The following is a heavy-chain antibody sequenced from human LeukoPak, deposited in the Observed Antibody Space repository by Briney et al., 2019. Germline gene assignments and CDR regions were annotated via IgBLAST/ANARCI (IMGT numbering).Heavy chain of an antibody. J-gene: IGHJ4*02. D-gene: IGHD4-17*01. CDR2: VYPDGRT. V-gene: IGHV3-53*01. CDR1: GFTVTDNY. CDR3: ARTNPVYGDYDY. Sequence: PGGSLRLSCAVSGFTVTDNYMSWVRQAPGKGLQWVSVVYPDGRTYYADSVKGRFTISRDNSRNTLLLQLNSLRADDTAAYYCARTNPVYGDYDYWGQGTLVTVSS.